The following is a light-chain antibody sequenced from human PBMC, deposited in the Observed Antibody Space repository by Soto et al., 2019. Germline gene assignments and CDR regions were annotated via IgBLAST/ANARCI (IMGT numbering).Light chain of an antibody. CDR2: AAS. Sequence: DIQMTQSPSSLSASVGDRVTITCRASQGIINDLAWYQQKPGKAPTRLIYAASSLQSGVPSRFSGSGSGTEFTLKISSLQPEDFATYYCLQHNSYPLTFGGGTRVEIK. CDR3: LQHNSYPLT. J-gene: IGKJ4*01. CDR1: QGIIND. V-gene: IGKV1-17*01.